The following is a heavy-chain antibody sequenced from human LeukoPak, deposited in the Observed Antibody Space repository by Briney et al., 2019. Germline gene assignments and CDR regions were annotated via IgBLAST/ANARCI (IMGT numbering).Heavy chain of an antibody. CDR1: GFTFSSYW. D-gene: IGHD6-25*01. Sequence: PGGSLRLSCAASGFTFSSYWMHWVRQAPGKGLAWVSRINSDWSITSYADSVKGRFTISRDNAKNTLYLQMNSLRADDTAVYYCARELMSGYWGQGTLVTVSS. J-gene: IGHJ4*02. CDR2: INSDWSIT. V-gene: IGHV3-74*01. CDR3: ARELMSGY.